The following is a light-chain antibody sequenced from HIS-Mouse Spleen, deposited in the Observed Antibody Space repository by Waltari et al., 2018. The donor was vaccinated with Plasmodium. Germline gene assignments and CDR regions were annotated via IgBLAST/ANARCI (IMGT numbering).Light chain of an antibody. V-gene: IGLV3-25*03. J-gene: IGLJ3*02. CDR2: KDS. Sequence: SYELTQPPSVSVSPGQTARITCSGDALPKPYAYWYQQKPGQAPGLVSIKDSERPSGIPERFSGSSSGTTVTLTISGVQAEDEADYYCQSADSSGTPNWVFGGGTKLTVL. CDR3: QSADSSGTPNWV. CDR1: ALPKPY.